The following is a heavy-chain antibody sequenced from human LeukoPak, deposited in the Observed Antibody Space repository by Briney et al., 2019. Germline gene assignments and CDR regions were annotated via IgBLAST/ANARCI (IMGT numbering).Heavy chain of an antibody. CDR1: GFTVSSNY. CDR2: IYSGGST. J-gene: IGHJ4*02. Sequence: GGSLRLSCAASGFTVSSNYMSWVRQAPGKGLEWVSVIYSGGSTYYADSVKGRFTISRDNSKNTLYLQMNSLRAEDSAVYYCASKGYGSGSYTPDLYWGQGTLVTVYS. V-gene: IGHV3-66*01. CDR3: ASKGYGSGSYTPDLY. D-gene: IGHD3-10*01.